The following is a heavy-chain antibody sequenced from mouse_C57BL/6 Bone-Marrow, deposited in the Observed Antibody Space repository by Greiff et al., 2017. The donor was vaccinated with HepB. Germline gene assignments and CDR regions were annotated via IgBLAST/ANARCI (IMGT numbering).Heavy chain of an antibody. J-gene: IGHJ3*02. D-gene: IGHD2-4*01. Sequence: QVQLQQSGAELVRPGASVTLSCKASGSTFTDYEMHWVKQTPVHGLEWIGAIDPETGGTAYNQKFKGKAILTADKSSSTAYMELRSLTSEDSAVYYCTREGDYGYWGQGTLVTVSA. CDR3: TREGDYGY. V-gene: IGHV1-15*01. CDR1: GSTFTDYE. CDR2: IDPETGGT.